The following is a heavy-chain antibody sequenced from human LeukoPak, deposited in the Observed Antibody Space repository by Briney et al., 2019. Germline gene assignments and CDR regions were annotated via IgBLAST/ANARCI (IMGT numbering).Heavy chain of an antibody. CDR1: GGSISSGGYY. CDR2: IYYSGST. CDR3: ARSDYGGNSRFDY. J-gene: IGHJ4*02. V-gene: IGHV4-31*03. Sequence: PSETLSITCTVSGGSISSGGYYWSWIRQHPGKGLEWIGNIYYSGSTYYNPSLKSRVTISVDMSKNQFSLKLSSVTAADTAVYYCARSDYGGNSRFDYWGQGTLVTVSS. D-gene: IGHD4-23*01.